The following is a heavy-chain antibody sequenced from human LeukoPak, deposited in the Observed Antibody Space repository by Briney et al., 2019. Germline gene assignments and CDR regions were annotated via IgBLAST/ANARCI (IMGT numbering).Heavy chain of an antibody. CDR1: LQVCDNP. CDR3: ERGPSGYHNT. CDR2: IYSGTK. J-gene: IGHJ4*02. V-gene: IGHV3-53*01. Sequence: PGGALLLSCRSPRLQVCDNPMSWVRQAPGKGLERVSFIYSGTKHYSDSVERRFTISRDNSKNTLHLQMNTLRAEHTAVFSCERGPSGYHNTGGQGSL. D-gene: IGHD5-12*01.